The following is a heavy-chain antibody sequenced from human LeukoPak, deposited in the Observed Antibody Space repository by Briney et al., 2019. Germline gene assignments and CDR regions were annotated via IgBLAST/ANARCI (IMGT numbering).Heavy chain of an antibody. J-gene: IGHJ5*02. V-gene: IGHV3-74*03. CDR1: GFTFSRYW. Sequence: GGSLRLSCAASGFTFSRYWMHWVRQAPGKGLVWVSRINSDGSATTYADFVKGRFTISRDNAKNTLYLQMNTLRVDDTAMYYCERDYGAWGQGTLVTVSP. CDR3: ERDYGA. D-gene: IGHD4/OR15-4a*01. CDR2: INSDGSAT.